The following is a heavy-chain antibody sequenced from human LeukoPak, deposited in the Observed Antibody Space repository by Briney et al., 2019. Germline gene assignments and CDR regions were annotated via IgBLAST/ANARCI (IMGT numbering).Heavy chain of an antibody. CDR3: ARDRQHHNSGYYLYYYYYMDV. Sequence: ASVKVSCKASGYTFTGYYMHWVRQAPGQGLEWMGWINPNSGGTNYAQKFQGRVTMTRDTSISTAYMELSRLRSDDTAVYYCARDRQHHNSGYYLYYYYYMDVWGKGTTVTVPS. J-gene: IGHJ6*03. V-gene: IGHV1-2*02. CDR1: GYTFTGYY. D-gene: IGHD3-22*01. CDR2: INPNSGGT.